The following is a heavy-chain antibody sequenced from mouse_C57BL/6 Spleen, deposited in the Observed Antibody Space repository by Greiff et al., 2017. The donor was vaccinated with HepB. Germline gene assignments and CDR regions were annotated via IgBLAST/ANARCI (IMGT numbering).Heavy chain of an antibody. V-gene: IGHV1-82*01. J-gene: IGHJ3*01. D-gene: IGHD2-3*01. CDR3: ARGYDGYSRFAY. CDR1: GYAFSSSW. CDR2: IYPGDGDT. Sequence: QVQLQQSGPELVKPGASVKISCKASGYAFSSSWMNWVKQRPGKGLEWIGRIYPGDGDTNYNGKFKGKATLTADKSSSTDYMQLSSLTSEDSAVYCCARGYDGYSRFAYWGQGTLVTVSA.